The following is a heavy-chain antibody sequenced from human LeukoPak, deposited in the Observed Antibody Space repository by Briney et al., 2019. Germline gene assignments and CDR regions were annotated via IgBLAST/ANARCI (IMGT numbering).Heavy chain of an antibody. CDR2: IKQDGSEK. V-gene: IGHV3-7*01. CDR3: ARPGRRSSSWYYFDY. Sequence: GGSLRLSCAASGFTFSSYWMSWVRQAPGKGLEWVANIKQDGSEKYYVDSVKGRFTFSRDNAKNSLYLQMNSLRAEDTAVYYCARPGRRSSSWYYFDYWGQGTLVTVSS. CDR1: GFTFSSYW. J-gene: IGHJ4*02. D-gene: IGHD6-13*01.